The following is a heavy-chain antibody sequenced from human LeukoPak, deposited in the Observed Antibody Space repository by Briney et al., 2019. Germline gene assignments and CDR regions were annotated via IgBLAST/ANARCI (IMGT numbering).Heavy chain of an antibody. V-gene: IGHV3-48*03. CDR1: GFTFSSYE. D-gene: IGHD5-24*01. CDR2: IGSSGGSR. Sequence: GGSLRLSCAASGFTFSSYEIDCVRRAPGKGLEWVSYIGSSGGSRYYADSVKGRFTSSRDNAKNSLYLQMNSLRVEDTAVYYCAREDGDAFDIWGQGTMVSVSS. J-gene: IGHJ3*02. CDR3: AREDGDAFDI.